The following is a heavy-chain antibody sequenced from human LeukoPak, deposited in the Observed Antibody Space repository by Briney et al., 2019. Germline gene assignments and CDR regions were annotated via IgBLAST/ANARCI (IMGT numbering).Heavy chain of an antibody. Sequence: GGSLRLSCAASGFTFSSYAMHWVRQAPGKGLEWVAVISYDGSNKYYADSVKGRFTISRDNSKNTLYLQMNSLRAEDTAVYYGANIAGATDNYWGQGTLVTVSS. D-gene: IGHD4/OR15-4a*01. CDR2: ISYDGSNK. V-gene: IGHV3-30-3*01. J-gene: IGHJ4*02. CDR1: GFTFSSYA. CDR3: ANIAGATDNY.